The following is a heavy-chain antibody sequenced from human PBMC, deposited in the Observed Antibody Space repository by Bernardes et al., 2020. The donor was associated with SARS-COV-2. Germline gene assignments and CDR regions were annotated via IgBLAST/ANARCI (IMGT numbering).Heavy chain of an antibody. V-gene: IGHV3-66*02. CDR3: ARRRAGGWDLDY. J-gene: IGHJ4*02. D-gene: IGHD6-19*01. CDR1: GFTVSDSY. CDR2: IHRGGNT. Sequence: GGSLRLSCAASGFTVSDSYMTWVRQAPGKGLEWVSVIHRGGNTYYADSVRGRFTISRDSSKNTLYLQMNSLRGEDTAVYYCARRRAGGWDLDYWGQGTLVTVSS.